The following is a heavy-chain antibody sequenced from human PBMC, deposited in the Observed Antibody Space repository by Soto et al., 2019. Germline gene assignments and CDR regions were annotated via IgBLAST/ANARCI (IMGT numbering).Heavy chain of an antibody. CDR1: GFPFPQYD. V-gene: IGHV3-23*01. Sequence: AGGSLRLSCAASGFPFPQYDMNGVRQAPGKGLEWVAAVGRFGNTYYRDSVRGRFTISRDDSRNLVYLQMSRLRLDATAVYFCAHAASLASPASDDSDPCGRVTLVTGFS. CDR2: VGRFGNT. D-gene: IGHD3-16*01. J-gene: IGHJ5*02. CDR3: AHAASLASPASDDSDP.